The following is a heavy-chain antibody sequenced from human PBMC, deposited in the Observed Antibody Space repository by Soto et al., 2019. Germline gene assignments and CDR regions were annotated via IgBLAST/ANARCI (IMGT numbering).Heavy chain of an antibody. J-gene: IGHJ4*02. CDR1: GGSISSGGYS. CDR2: IYNSVST. CDR3: ARGPPFDY. V-gene: IGHV4-61*08. Sequence: SETLSLTCAVSGGSISSGGYSWNWIRQPPGKDLEWIAFIYNSVSTNYNPSLKSRVTISVDTSKNQFSLKLNSVTAADTAVYFCARGPPFDYWGQGTLVTVSS.